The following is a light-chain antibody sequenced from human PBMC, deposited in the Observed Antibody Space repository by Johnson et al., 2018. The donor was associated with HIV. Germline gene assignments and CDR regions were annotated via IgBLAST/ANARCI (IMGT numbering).Light chain of an antibody. V-gene: IGLV1-51*02. CDR2: ENN. CDR3: GTWDSSLGAFYV. Sequence: QSVLTQPPSVSAAPGQKVTVSCSGSSSNIGSNYVSWYQQLPGTAPKLLIYENNKRPSGIPDRFSGSKSGTSATLGITGLQTGDEADYYCGTWDSSLGAFYVFGTGTKLTVL. J-gene: IGLJ1*01. CDR1: SSNIGSNY.